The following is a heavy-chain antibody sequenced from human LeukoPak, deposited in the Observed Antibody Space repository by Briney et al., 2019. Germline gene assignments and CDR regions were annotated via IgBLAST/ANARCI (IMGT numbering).Heavy chain of an antibody. CDR1: GFTFSGNG. CDR3: ARGTPSDYGAFYYFHYGMDV. CDR2: IWNDGSKE. D-gene: IGHD4-17*01. V-gene: IGHV3-33*01. Sequence: GGSLRLSCVGSGFTFSGNGMHWVRQAPGKGLEWVAVIWNDGSKEYYADSVKGRFTISRDNSKNTLYLQMNSLRAEDTAVYFCARGTPSDYGAFYYFHYGMDVWGQGTTVTVSS. J-gene: IGHJ6*02.